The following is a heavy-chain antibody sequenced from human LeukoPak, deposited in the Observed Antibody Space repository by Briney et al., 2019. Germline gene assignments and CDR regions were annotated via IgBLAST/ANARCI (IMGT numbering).Heavy chain of an antibody. J-gene: IGHJ4*02. CDR3: ARDPDCTSGVCYTFFDY. V-gene: IGHV3-21*06. D-gene: IGHD2-8*01. Sequence: GGSLRLSCAASGFTFSSYSMNWVRQAPGKGLEWVSSVSGSTYIFYADSVKGRFTISRDNAKNSLYLQMNSLRAEDTAVYYCARDPDCTSGVCYTFFDYWGQGTLVTVSS. CDR2: VSGSTYI. CDR1: GFTFSSYS.